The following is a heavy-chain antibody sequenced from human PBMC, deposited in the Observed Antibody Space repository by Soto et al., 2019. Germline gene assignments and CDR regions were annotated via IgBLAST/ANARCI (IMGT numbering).Heavy chain of an antibody. J-gene: IGHJ6*02. CDR2: VYPGDSDT. CDR1: GYTFTNYW. CDR3: AASIFYYGMDV. V-gene: IGHV5-51*01. Sequence: GESLKISCKGSGYTFTNYWIGWVRQMPGKGLEWMGIVYPGDSDTKYNPSFQGQVTISADKSITTTYLRWTSLKASDTAIYYCAASIFYYGMDVWGQGTTVTVSS.